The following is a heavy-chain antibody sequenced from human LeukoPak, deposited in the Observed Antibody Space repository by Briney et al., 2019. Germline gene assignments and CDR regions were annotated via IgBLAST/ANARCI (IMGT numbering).Heavy chain of an antibody. Sequence: ASVKVSCKAPGYTFTGYYIQWVRQAPGQGLEWMGWVNPNSGGTKYAQKFQGRVTMTRDTSISTAYVELSRLRSDDTAIYYCARVAVAGTFEYYFDYWGQGSLVIVSS. CDR2: VNPNSGGT. J-gene: IGHJ4*02. CDR1: GYTFTGYY. D-gene: IGHD6-19*01. CDR3: ARVAVAGTFEYYFDY. V-gene: IGHV1-2*02.